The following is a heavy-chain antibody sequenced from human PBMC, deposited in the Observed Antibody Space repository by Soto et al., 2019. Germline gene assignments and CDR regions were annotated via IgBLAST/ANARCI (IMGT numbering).Heavy chain of an antibody. D-gene: IGHD6-13*01. CDR1: GFTVSSNY. CDR3: AREVAAANGMDV. Sequence: GGSLRLSCAACGFTVSSNYMSWVRQAPGKGLEWVAVIYSGGSTYYADSVKGRFTISRDNSKNTPYLQMNSLRAEDTAVYYCAREVAAANGMDVWGQGTTVTVSS. V-gene: IGHV3-53*01. J-gene: IGHJ6*02. CDR2: IYSGGST.